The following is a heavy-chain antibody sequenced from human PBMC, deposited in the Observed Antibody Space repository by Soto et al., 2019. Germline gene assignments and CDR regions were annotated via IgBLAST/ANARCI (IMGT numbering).Heavy chain of an antibody. CDR2: IKQDGSEK. J-gene: IGHJ4*02. CDR3: ARGGGATPFDY. V-gene: IGHV3-7*01. D-gene: IGHD1-26*01. Sequence: GESLKISCVASGFTFSSYWMSWVRQAPGKGLEWVANIKQDGSEKYYVDSVKGRFTISRDNAKNSLYLQMNSLRAEDTAVYYCARGGGATPFDYWGQGTLVTVSS. CDR1: GFTFSSYW.